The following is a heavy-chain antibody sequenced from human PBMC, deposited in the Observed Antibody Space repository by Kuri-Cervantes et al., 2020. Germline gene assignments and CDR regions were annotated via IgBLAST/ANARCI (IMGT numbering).Heavy chain of an antibody. CDR3: AKEGDKTTVTIDY. CDR1: GFTFSDYY. Sequence: GESLKISCAASGFTFSDYYMSWIRQAPGKGLEWVSYISSSGSTIYYADSVKGRFTISRDNAKNSLYLQMNSLRAEDTAVYYCAKEGDKTTVTIDYWGQGTLVTVSS. J-gene: IGHJ4*02. D-gene: IGHD4-17*01. V-gene: IGHV3-11*01. CDR2: ISSSGSTI.